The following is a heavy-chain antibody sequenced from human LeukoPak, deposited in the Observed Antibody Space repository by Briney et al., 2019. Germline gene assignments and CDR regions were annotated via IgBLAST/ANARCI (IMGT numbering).Heavy chain of an antibody. CDR1: GFTFSSYA. Sequence: GGSLRLSCAASGFTFSSYAMSWVRHAPGKGLEWVSAISGSGGSTYYADSVKGRFTISRDNSKNTLYLQMNSLRAEDTAVYYCAKQIAAAGTPFDYWGQGTLVTVSS. J-gene: IGHJ4*02. V-gene: IGHV3-23*01. CDR3: AKQIAAAGTPFDY. D-gene: IGHD6-13*01. CDR2: ISGSGGST.